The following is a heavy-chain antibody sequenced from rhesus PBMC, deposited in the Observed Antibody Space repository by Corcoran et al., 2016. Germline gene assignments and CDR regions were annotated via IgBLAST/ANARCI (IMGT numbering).Heavy chain of an antibody. CDR1: GFTFSSYG. CDR3: AKDWGY. J-gene: IGHJ4*01. Sequence: EVQLVETGGGLVQPGGFRKLSCAASGFTFSSYGMSWVRQAPGKGLEWVSVISSGVASTFYADSVKGRFTISRDNSKNTLSLQMNSLRAEDTAVYYCAKDWGYWGQGGLVTVSS. V-gene: IGHV3S5*01. CDR2: ISSGVAST. D-gene: IGHD3-34*01.